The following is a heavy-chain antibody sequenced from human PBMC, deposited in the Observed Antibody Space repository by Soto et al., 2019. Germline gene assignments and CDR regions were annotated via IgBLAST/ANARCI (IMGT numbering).Heavy chain of an antibody. J-gene: IGHJ4*02. CDR1: GFLVNSAY. Sequence: EVQLVESGGGLIPPGGSLRLSCAASGFLVNSAYMTWVRQAPGKGLEWVSMINSDGSTLYAASVKGRFTISRDNSKNRLDLQMNILRAEDTAMYYCARSGYSFAWGYWGQGTLSIVTT. CDR3: ARSGYSFAWGY. CDR2: INSDGST. V-gene: IGHV3-53*01. D-gene: IGHD5-18*01.